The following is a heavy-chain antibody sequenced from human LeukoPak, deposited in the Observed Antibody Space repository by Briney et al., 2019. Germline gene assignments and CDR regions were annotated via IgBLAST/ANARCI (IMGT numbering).Heavy chain of an antibody. J-gene: IGHJ4*02. V-gene: IGHV3-33*01. CDR1: GFTFSSYG. Sequence: PGRSLRLSCAASGFTFSSYGMHWVRQAPGKGLEWVAVIWYDGSNKYYADSVKGRFTISRDNSKNTLYLQMDSLRAEDTAVYYCARDRLDITVAGTVDYWGQGTLVTVSS. D-gene: IGHD6-19*01. CDR2: IWYDGSNK. CDR3: ARDRLDITVAGTVDY.